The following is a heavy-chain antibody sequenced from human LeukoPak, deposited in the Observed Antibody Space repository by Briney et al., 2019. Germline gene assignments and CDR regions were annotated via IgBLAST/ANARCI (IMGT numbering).Heavy chain of an antibody. CDR1: GFTFSTYA. CDR3: TRSTPGFYFDY. Sequence: PGGSLRLSCAASGFTFSTYAMHWVRQAPGKGLEFVAAISSNGGATYYADSVKGRFTISRDNSETALYLQMGSLRPEDMAVYYCTRSTPGFYFDYWGQGTLVTVSS. CDR2: ISSNGGAT. V-gene: IGHV3-64*02. D-gene: IGHD3-10*01. J-gene: IGHJ4*02.